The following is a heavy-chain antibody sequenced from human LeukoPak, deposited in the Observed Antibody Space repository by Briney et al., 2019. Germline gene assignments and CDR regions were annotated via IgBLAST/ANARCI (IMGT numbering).Heavy chain of an antibody. J-gene: IGHJ5*01. Sequence: SGGSLRLSCAASGFTFSNLAMSWVRQAPGKGLQWVSTITGSGSITYYADSVKGRFTISRDNSRNTLYLQMNSLRAEDTALYYCAKASGDGYSYNWFDSWGQGTLVTVSS. CDR2: ITGSGSIT. CDR1: GFTFSNLA. CDR3: AKASGDGYSYNWFDS. V-gene: IGHV3-23*01. D-gene: IGHD5-24*01.